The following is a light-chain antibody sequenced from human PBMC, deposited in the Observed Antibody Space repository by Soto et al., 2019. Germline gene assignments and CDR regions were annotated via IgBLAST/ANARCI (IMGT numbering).Light chain of an antibody. Sequence: EIVMTQSPATLSGSPGERVTLSCRASQSVSSRLAWYQQKPGQSPRLLIYGASTRATGIPARFSGSGSGTEFTLTISSLKSEDFGVYYCHQYNNLWTFGQGTKVDIK. J-gene: IGKJ1*01. CDR2: GAS. CDR3: HQYNNLWT. V-gene: IGKV3-15*01. CDR1: QSVSSR.